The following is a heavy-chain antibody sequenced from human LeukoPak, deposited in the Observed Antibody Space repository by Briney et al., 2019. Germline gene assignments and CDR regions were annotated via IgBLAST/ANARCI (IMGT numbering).Heavy chain of an antibody. V-gene: IGHV1-2*02. Sequence: ASVKVSCKASGYTFTGYYMHWVRQAPGQGLEWMGWINPNSGGTNYAQKFQGRVTMTRDTSISTAYMELSSLRSEDTAVYYCARDLAVVVVPAAATGRWFDPWGQGTLVTVSS. CDR2: INPNSGGT. CDR1: GYTFTGYY. D-gene: IGHD2-2*01. J-gene: IGHJ5*02. CDR3: ARDLAVVVVPAAATGRWFDP.